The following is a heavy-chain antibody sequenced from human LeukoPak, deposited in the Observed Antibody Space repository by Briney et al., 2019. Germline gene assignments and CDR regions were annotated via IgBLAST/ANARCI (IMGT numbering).Heavy chain of an antibody. CDR3: TIGVSYTDGPFDY. D-gene: IGHD1-26*01. CDR1: GLTFSNTW. J-gene: IGHJ4*02. Sequence: AGGSLRLSCAAPGLTFSNTWMTWVRQAPGKGLEWVGRIRSKTDGGTTDYAAPVKGRFTISRDDSKNTLYLQMDSLKTEDTAVYYCTIGVSYTDGPFDYWGQGTLVTDSS. CDR2: IRSKTDGGTT. V-gene: IGHV3-15*01.